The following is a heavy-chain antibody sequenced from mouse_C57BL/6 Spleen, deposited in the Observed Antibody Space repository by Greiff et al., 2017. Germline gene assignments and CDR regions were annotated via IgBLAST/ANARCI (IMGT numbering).Heavy chain of an antibody. CDR3: AGRSTVVAPYVDY. D-gene: IGHD1-1*01. CDR1: GYTFTSYW. CDR2: IDPSDSYT. J-gene: IGHJ2*01. V-gene: IGHV1-69*01. Sequence: QVQLQQPGAALVMPGASVKLSCKASGYTFTSYWMHWVKQRPGQGLEWIGEIDPSDSYTTYNQKFKGKSTLTVDKSSSTSYMQLSSLPSEDSAVYYCAGRSTVVAPYVDYWGQGTTLTVSS.